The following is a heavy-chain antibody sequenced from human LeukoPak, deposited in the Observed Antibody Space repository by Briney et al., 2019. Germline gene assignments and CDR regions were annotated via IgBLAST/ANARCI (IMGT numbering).Heavy chain of an antibody. CDR1: GFSVSDHC. J-gene: IGHJ4*02. Sequence: PGGSLKLSCAVSGFSVSDHCMTWIRQAPGKGLEWVAVIWYDGSNKYYADSVKGRFTISRDNSKNTLYLQMNSLRAEDTAVYYCARDEIAAAGTPRFLDYWGQGTLVTVSS. D-gene: IGHD6-13*01. CDR2: IWYDGSNK. V-gene: IGHV3-33*08. CDR3: ARDEIAAAGTPRFLDY.